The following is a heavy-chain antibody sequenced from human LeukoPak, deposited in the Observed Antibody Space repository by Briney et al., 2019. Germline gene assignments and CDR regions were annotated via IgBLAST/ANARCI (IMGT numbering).Heavy chain of an antibody. J-gene: IGHJ4*02. Sequence: GGSPRLSCAASGFTFSSYSMNWVRQAPGKGLEWVSSISSSSSYIYYADSVKGRFTISRDNAKNSLYLQMNSLRAEDTAVYYCARGDFHFDWLLGYWGQGTLVTVSS. CDR3: ARGDFHFDWLLGY. V-gene: IGHV3-21*01. D-gene: IGHD3-9*01. CDR1: GFTFSSYS. CDR2: ISSSSSYI.